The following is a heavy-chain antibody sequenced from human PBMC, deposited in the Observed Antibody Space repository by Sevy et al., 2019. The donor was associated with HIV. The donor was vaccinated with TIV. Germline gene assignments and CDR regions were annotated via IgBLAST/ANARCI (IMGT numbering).Heavy chain of an antibody. CDR1: GFTFSDYY. CDR3: ARGWDYDSSGYYYYMDV. V-gene: IGHV3-53*01. J-gene: IGHJ6*03. CDR2: IYSGGST. Sequence: GGSLRLSCAASGFTFSDYYMSWIRQAPGKGLEWVSVIYSGGSTYYADSVKGRFTISRDNSKNTLYLQMNSLRAEDTAVYYCARGWDYDSSGYYYYMDVWGKGTTVTVSS. D-gene: IGHD3-22*01.